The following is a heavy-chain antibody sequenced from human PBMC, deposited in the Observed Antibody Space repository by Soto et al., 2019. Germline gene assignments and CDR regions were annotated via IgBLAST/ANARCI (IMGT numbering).Heavy chain of an antibody. D-gene: IGHD5-12*01. V-gene: IGHV5-51*01. CDR3: GRHENGYNPLDD. CDR1: GYSFSNYW. Sequence: PGESLKISCLASGYSFSNYWIGWVRQTPEKGLEWMWIVLPRDFDSRYSPSFHGQITISADMSTNTAYLQWSSLKASDSAMYYCGRHENGYNPLDDWGQGTLVTVSS. J-gene: IGHJ4*02. CDR2: VLPRDFDS.